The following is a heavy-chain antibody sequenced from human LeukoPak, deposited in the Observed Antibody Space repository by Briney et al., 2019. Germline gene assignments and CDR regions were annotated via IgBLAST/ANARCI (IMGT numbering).Heavy chain of an antibody. V-gene: IGHV1-18*01. Sequence: ASVKVSCKASGYTFTSYGISWVRQAPGQGLEWMGWISAYNGNTNYAQKLQGRVTMATDTSTSTAYTELRSLRSDDTAVYYCARDWGYSSGSANYWGQGTLVTVSS. D-gene: IGHD6-19*01. CDR2: ISAYNGNT. CDR3: ARDWGYSSGSANY. J-gene: IGHJ4*02. CDR1: GYTFTSYG.